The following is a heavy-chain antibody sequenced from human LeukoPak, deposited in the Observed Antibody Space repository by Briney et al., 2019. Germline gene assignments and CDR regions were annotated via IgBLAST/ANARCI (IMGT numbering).Heavy chain of an antibody. CDR3: AKGRSGIAAAGLNY. CDR1: GFTFSDYS. D-gene: IGHD6-13*01. J-gene: IGHJ4*02. V-gene: IGHV3-23*01. Sequence: GGSLRLSCAASGFTFSDYSMNWVRQAPGKGLEWVSVISGSSDITYYADSVKGRFTISRDNSKNTLYLQMNSLRAEDTAVYYCAKGRSGIAAAGLNYWGQGTLVTVSS. CDR2: ISGSSDIT.